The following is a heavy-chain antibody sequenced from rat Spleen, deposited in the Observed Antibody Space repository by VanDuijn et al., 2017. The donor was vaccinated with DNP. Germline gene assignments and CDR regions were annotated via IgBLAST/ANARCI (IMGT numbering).Heavy chain of an antibody. CDR1: GFTFNEYW. CDR2: INKDSTII. CDR3: GREILPVDY. D-gene: IGHD1-4*01. Sequence: EVKLVESGGGLVQPGGSLKLSCAASGFTFNEYWMGWVRQTPGKGLEWIVEINKDSTIISYSPSLKDKFTISRDNAQNTLNLQMSKLGSEDTTIYDCGREILPVDYWGRGVMVTVSS. J-gene: IGHJ2*01. V-gene: IGHV4-2*01.